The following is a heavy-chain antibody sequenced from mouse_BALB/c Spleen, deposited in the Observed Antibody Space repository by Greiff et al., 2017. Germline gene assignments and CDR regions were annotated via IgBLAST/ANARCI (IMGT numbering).Heavy chain of an antibody. CDR1: GFTFSSFG. D-gene: IGHD1-1*01. Sequence: DVKLVESGGGLVQPGGSRKLSCAASGFTFSSFGMHWVRQAPEKGLEWVAYISSGSSTIYYADTVKGRFTISRDNPKNTLFLQMTSLRSEDTAMYYCAREGGNYWYFDVWGAGTTVTVSS. CDR3: AREGGNYWYFDV. V-gene: IGHV5-17*02. CDR2: ISSGSSTI. J-gene: IGHJ1*01.